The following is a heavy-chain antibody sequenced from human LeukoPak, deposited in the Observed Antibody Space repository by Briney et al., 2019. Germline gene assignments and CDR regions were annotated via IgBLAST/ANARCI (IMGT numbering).Heavy chain of an antibody. V-gene: IGHV3-23*01. D-gene: IGHD3-16*01. J-gene: IGHJ6*03. CDR1: GFTFSNYA. CDR3: AKGKGEYYYYYMDV. CDR2: ISGSGGST. Sequence: PGGSLRLSCAASGFTFSNYAMRWVRQAPGKGLEWVSAISGSGGSTYYADSVKGRFTISRDNSKNTLYLQMNSLRAEDTAVYYCAKGKGEYYYYYMDVWGKGTTVTVSS.